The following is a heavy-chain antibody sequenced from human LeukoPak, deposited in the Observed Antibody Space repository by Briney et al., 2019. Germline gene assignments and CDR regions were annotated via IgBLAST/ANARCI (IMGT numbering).Heavy chain of an antibody. J-gene: IGHJ6*02. D-gene: IGHD6-19*01. V-gene: IGHV3-9*01. CDR2: ISWNSGSI. Sequence: PGGSLRLSCAASGFTFDDYAMHWVRQAPGKGLEWVSGISWNSGSIGYADSVKGRFTISRDNAKNSLYLQMNSLRAEDTALYYCAKDIDYSSGPRSGMDVWGQGTTVTVSS. CDR1: GFTFDDYA. CDR3: AKDIDYSSGPRSGMDV.